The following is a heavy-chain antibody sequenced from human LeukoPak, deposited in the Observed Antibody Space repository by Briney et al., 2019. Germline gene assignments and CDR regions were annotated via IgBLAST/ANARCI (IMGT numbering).Heavy chain of an antibody. J-gene: IGHJ4*02. CDR3: AKDLLGQWPTVFDY. CDR2: IKQDGSEK. D-gene: IGHD6-19*01. V-gene: IGHV3-7*01. CDR1: GFTFSSYW. Sequence: GGSLRLSCAASGFTFSSYWMTWVRQTPGKGLEWVANIKQDGSEKYYVDSVKGRFTISRDNAKNSLYLQMNSLRAEDTAVYYCAKDLLGQWPTVFDYWGQGTLVTVSS.